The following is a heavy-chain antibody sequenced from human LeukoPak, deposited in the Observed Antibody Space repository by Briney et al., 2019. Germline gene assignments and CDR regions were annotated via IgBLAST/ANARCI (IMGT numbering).Heavy chain of an antibody. Sequence: PGGSLRLSYAAPGFTFDDYAMHWVRQAPGKGLEWVSGISWNSGSIGYADSVKGRFTISRDNAKNSLYLQMNSLRAEDTALYYCAKDTGPSNDYPDYWGQGTLVTVSS. CDR3: AKDTGPSNDYPDY. CDR1: GFTFDDYA. V-gene: IGHV3-9*01. CDR2: ISWNSGSI. J-gene: IGHJ4*02.